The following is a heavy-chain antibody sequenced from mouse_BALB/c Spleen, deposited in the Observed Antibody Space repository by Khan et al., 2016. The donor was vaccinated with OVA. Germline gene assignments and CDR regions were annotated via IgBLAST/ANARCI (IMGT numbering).Heavy chain of an antibody. CDR3: ARTEIHYYGSYAMDN. J-gene: IGHJ4*01. V-gene: IGHV14-3*02. Sequence: VQLQQSGAELVKPGASVKLSCTASGFNIKDTYMHWVKQRPEQGLEWIGRIDPATGNTKYDPKFQGKATIIADTSSNTAYLHLSSLTSEDTAVYYCARTEIHYYGSYAMDNWGQGTSVTVSS. CDR2: IDPATGNT. D-gene: IGHD1-2*01. CDR1: GFNIKDTY.